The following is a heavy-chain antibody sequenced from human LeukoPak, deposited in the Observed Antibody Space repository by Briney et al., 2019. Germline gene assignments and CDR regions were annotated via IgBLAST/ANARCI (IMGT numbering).Heavy chain of an antibody. Sequence: PGGSLRLSCVASGFTFSNYAMSWVRQAPGKGLEWVARSRSKPNSYTTEYAASVKGRFTISRHESENSLYLQMNSLKTEDTAVYYCIRAVYDSSGYSFDLWGQGTLVTVSS. D-gene: IGHD3-22*01. CDR3: IRAVYDSSGYSFDL. J-gene: IGHJ4*02. V-gene: IGHV3-72*01. CDR2: SRSKPNSYTT. CDR1: GFTFSNYA.